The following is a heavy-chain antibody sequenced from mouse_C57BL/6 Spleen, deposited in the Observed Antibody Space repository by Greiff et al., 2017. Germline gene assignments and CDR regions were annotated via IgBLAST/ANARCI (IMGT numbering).Heavy chain of an antibody. CDR1: GYAFSSYW. V-gene: IGHV1-80*01. CDR2: IYPGDGDT. D-gene: IGHD1-1*01. Sequence: QVQLQQSGAELVKPGASVKISCKASGYAFSSYWMNWVKQRPGKGLEWIGQIYPGDGDTNYNGKFKGKATLTADKSSSTAYMQLSSLTSEDSAVYFCARSGVDSAVVATNYWGQGTTLTVSS. J-gene: IGHJ2*01. CDR3: ARSGVDSAVVATNY.